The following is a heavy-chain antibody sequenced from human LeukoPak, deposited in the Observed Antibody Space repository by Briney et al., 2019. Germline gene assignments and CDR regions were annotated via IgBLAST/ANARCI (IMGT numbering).Heavy chain of an antibody. V-gene: IGHV3-53*05. CDR3: AKDPQVALPTYYYDSSGYYPDY. J-gene: IGHJ4*02. Sequence: GGSLRLSCAASGFSVGTNYMTWVRQAPGKGLEWVSMIYAGGNTYYRDSVKGRFTISRDNSKNTLYLQMNSLRAEDTAVYYCAKDPQVALPTYYYDSSGYYPDYWGQGTLVTVSS. D-gene: IGHD3-22*01. CDR1: GFSVGTNY. CDR2: IYAGGNT.